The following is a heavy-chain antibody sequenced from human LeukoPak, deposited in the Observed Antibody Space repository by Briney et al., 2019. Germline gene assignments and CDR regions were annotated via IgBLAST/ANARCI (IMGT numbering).Heavy chain of an antibody. CDR2: INHSGST. J-gene: IGHJ4*02. CDR3: ARAAVGATGYFDY. CDR1: GGSFSGSY. D-gene: IGHD1-26*01. Sequence: SPSETLSLTCAVYGGSFSGSYWSWIRQPPGKGLEWIGEINHSGSTNYNPSLKSRVTISVDTSKNQFSLKLSSVTAADTAVYYCARAAVGATGYFDYWGQGTLVTVSS. V-gene: IGHV4-34*01.